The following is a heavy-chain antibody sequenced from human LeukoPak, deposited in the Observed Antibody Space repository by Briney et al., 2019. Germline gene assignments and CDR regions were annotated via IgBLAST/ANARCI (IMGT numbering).Heavy chain of an antibody. D-gene: IGHD6-13*01. CDR1: GXTDY. J-gene: IGHJ4*02. CDR3: AGVSFSSSWYRDY. Sequence: PGGSLRLSCSASGXTDYMTWVRQAPGKGLEWVSVIYSGGSTYYAASVKGRFSVSRDNSKNTVYLQMNSLRAEDTAVYYCAGVSFSSSWYRDYWGQGTLVTVSS. V-gene: IGHV3-53*01. CDR2: IYSGGST.